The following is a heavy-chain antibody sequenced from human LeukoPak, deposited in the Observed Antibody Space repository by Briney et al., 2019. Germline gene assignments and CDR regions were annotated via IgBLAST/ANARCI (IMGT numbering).Heavy chain of an antibody. Sequence: SETLSLTCAVYGGSFSGHYWSWIRQPPGKGLEWIGEINHSGSTNYNPSLRSRVTISVDTSKNQFSLKLSSVTAADTAVYYCARGVKTTVTNYYFDYWGQGTLVTVSS. CDR3: ARGVKTTVTNYYFDY. CDR1: GGSFSGHY. CDR2: INHSGST. J-gene: IGHJ4*02. V-gene: IGHV4-34*01. D-gene: IGHD4-17*01.